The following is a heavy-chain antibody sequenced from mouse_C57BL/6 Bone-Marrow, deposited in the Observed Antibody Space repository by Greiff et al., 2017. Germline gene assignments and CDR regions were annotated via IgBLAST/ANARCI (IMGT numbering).Heavy chain of an antibody. J-gene: IGHJ2*01. D-gene: IGHD2-1*01. CDR3: AKERPIYYGNYVPFAY. Sequence: QVQLQQPGAELVRPGTSVKLSCKASGYTFTSYWMHWVKQRPGQGLEWIGVIDPSDSYTNYNQKFKGKATLTVDTSSSTAYMQLSSLTSEDSAVYYCAKERPIYYGNYVPFAYWGQGTTLTVSS. V-gene: IGHV1-59*01. CDR2: IDPSDSYT. CDR1: GYTFTSYW.